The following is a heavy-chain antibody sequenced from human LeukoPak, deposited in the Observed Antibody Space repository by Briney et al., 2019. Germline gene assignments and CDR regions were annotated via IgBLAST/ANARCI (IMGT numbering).Heavy chain of an antibody. J-gene: IGHJ5*02. D-gene: IGHD1-26*01. CDR1: GFTLSSYG. CDR3: AKIGSYKVEYNWFDP. CDR2: ISGSGGST. Sequence: SGGSLRLSCAASGFTLSSYGMSWVRQAPGKGLEWVSAISGSGGSTYYADSVKGRFTISRDNSKNTLYLQTNSLRAEDTAVYYCAKIGSYKVEYNWFDPWGQGTLVTVSS. V-gene: IGHV3-23*01.